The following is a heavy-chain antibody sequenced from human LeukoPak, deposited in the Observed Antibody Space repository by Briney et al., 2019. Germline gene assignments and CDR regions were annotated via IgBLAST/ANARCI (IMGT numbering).Heavy chain of an antibody. J-gene: IGHJ4*02. CDR3: AREMRTGGPFDY. CDR2: INSDGSTT. CDR1: GFALSTYW. Sequence: PGGSLRLSCAASGFALSTYWIHWVRQAPAEGLMWVSRINSDGSTTNYADSVKGRFTISRDNAKNTLYLQMNSLRAEDTAVYYCAREMRTGGPFDYWGQGTLVTVSS. D-gene: IGHD3-10*01. V-gene: IGHV3-74*01.